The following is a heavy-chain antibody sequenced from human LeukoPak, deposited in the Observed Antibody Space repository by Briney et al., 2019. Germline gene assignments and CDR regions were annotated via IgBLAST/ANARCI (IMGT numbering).Heavy chain of an antibody. CDR3: AKDIVYDENYDILTGPDY. CDR1: GFTFSSYA. V-gene: IGHV3-23*01. J-gene: IGHJ4*02. D-gene: IGHD3-9*01. Sequence: GGSLRLSCAASGFTFSSYAMTWVRHAPGKGLEWVSAIGGSGGTTYYADSVKGRFTISRDNSKNTLYLQMNSLRAEDTAIYYCAKDIVYDENYDILTGPDYWGQGTLVTVSS. CDR2: IGGSGGTT.